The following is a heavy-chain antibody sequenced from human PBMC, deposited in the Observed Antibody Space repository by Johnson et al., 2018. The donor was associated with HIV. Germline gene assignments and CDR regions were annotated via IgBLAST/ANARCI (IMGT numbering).Heavy chain of an antibody. CDR1: GFTFSNYA. Sequence: QVQLVESGGGVVQPGGSLRLSCAASGFTFSNYAMYWVRQAPGKGLEWVAAISYDGSNEYYADSVKGRFTISRDNSKNTLYLQMSSLRAGDTAVYYCARGRASWELYDAFEIWGQGTMVIVSS. J-gene: IGHJ3*02. CDR2: ISYDGSNE. D-gene: IGHD1-26*01. CDR3: ARGRASWELYDAFEI. V-gene: IGHV3-30*04.